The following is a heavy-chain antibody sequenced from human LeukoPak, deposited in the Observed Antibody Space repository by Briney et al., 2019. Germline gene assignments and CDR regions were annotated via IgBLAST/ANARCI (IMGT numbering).Heavy chain of an antibody. CDR1: GGSFSGYY. Sequence: SETLSLTCAVYGGSFSGYYWSRIRQPPGKGLEWIGEINHSGSTNYNPSLKSRVTISVDTSKNQFSLKLSSVTAADTAVYYCARTKPTIFGVKKGSFDIWGQGTMVTVSS. D-gene: IGHD3-3*01. V-gene: IGHV4-34*01. CDR2: INHSGST. CDR3: ARTKPTIFGVKKGSFDI. J-gene: IGHJ3*02.